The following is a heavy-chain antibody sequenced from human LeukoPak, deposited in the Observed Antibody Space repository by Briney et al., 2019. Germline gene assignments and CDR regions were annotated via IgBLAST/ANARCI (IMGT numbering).Heavy chain of an antibody. CDR2: IYYTGST. D-gene: IGHD1-26*01. J-gene: IGHJ4*02. Sequence: SETLSLTCTVSGGSISSYYWSWIRQPPGKGLEWIGYIYYTGSTNYNPSLKSRVTISVDTSKNQFSLKLSSVTAADTAVYYCASKQVGATTRPTTIDYWGQGTLVTVSS. CDR3: ASKQVGATTRPTTIDY. V-gene: IGHV4-59*12. CDR1: GGSISSYY.